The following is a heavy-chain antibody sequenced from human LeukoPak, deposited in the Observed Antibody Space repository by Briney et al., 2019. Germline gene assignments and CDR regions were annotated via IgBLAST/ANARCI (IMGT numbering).Heavy chain of an antibody. CDR3: ARGRYYYGSGSSFDY. CDR2: INHSGST. J-gene: IGHJ4*02. Sequence: SETLSLTCAVYGGSFSGYYWSWIRQPPGKGLEWIGEINHSGSTNYNPYLKSRVTISVDTSKNQFSLKLSSVTAADTAVYYCARGRYYYGSGSSFDYWGQGTLVTVSS. V-gene: IGHV4-34*01. D-gene: IGHD3-10*01. CDR1: GGSFSGYY.